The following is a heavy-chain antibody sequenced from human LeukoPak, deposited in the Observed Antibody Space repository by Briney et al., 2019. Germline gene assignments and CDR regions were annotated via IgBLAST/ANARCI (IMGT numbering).Heavy chain of an antibody. Sequence: ASVKVSCKASGYTFTSYGITWVRQAPGEGLEWMGWISAYNGNTNYEQKFHGRVTMTTDTSTTTAFMELRSLRSDDTAMCFCARGIDSGSPPLGTFEVWGQGTMVTVSS. D-gene: IGHD1-26*01. V-gene: IGHV1-18*01. CDR3: ARGIDSGSPPLGTFEV. CDR2: ISAYNGNT. J-gene: IGHJ3*01. CDR1: GYTFTSYG.